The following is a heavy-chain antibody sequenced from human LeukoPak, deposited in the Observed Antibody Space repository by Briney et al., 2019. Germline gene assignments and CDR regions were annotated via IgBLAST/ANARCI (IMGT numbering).Heavy chain of an antibody. CDR2: IRYDGSNK. CDR3: AKISESDY. J-gene: IGHJ4*02. CDR1: GFTFTTYG. Sequence: PGGSLRLSCAASGFTFTTYGMHWVRQAPGKGLEWVAFIRYDGSNKYYADSVKGRFTISRDISKNTLYLQMNSLRAKDTAVYYCAKISESDYWGQGTLVTVSS. V-gene: IGHV3-30*02.